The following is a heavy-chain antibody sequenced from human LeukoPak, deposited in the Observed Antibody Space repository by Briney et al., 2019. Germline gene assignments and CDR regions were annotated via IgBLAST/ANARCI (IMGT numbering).Heavy chain of an antibody. Sequence: PGGSLRLSCAASGFTFSAFSMNWVRQAPGKGLEWVSSISGSSSYIYYADSVKGRFTISRDNAKNLGYLQMNSLRAEDTAVYYCARGWGRSWDENWFDAWGQGIRVTASS. V-gene: IGHV3-21*01. J-gene: IGHJ5*02. CDR3: ARGWGRSWDENWFDA. CDR2: ISGSSSYI. D-gene: IGHD3-16*01. CDR1: GFTFSAFS.